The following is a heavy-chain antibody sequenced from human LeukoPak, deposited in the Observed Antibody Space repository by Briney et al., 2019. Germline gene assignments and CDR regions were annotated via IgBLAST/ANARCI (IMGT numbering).Heavy chain of an antibody. CDR3: ARDLGTTMITSLGY. Sequence: PGGSLRLSCAASGFTFSSYTMNWVRQAPGKGLEWVSSISSSCTYIYYADSVEGRFTISRDNAENSLFLEMNSLRAEDTAVYYCARDLGTTMITSLGYWGQGTLVTVSS. CDR2: ISSSCTYI. CDR1: GFTFSSYT. J-gene: IGHJ4*02. V-gene: IGHV3-21*01. D-gene: IGHD3-22*01.